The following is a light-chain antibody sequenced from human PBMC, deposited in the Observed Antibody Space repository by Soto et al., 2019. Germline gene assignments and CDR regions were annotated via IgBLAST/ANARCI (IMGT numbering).Light chain of an antibody. CDR3: KPYGISPPYT. J-gene: IGKJ2*01. CDR2: GAS. CDR1: QSVSSSY. Sequence: EIVLTQSPGTLSLSPGERATLSCRASQSVSSSYLAWYQQKPGQAPRLLIYGASSRATGIPDRFSGSGSRTDITLTISRLEPEDFAVYYSKPYGISPPYTFGQGTKLEIK. V-gene: IGKV3-20*01.